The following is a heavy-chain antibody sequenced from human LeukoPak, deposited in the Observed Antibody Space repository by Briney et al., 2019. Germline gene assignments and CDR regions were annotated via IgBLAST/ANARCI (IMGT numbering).Heavy chain of an antibody. V-gene: IGHV3-30-3*01. Sequence: GGSLRLSCAASGFTFSSYAMHWVRQAPGKGLEWVAVISYDGSNKYYAGSVKGRFTISRDNAKNSLYLQMNSLRAEDTAVYYCARASGCSGGSCYHAMDVWGQGTTVTVSS. J-gene: IGHJ6*02. CDR2: ISYDGSNK. CDR3: ARASGCSGGSCYHAMDV. D-gene: IGHD2-15*01. CDR1: GFTFSSYA.